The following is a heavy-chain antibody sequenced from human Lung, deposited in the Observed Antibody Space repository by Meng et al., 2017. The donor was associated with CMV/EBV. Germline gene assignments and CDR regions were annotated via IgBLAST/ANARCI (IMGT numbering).Heavy chain of an antibody. D-gene: IGHD4-11*01. CDR1: GGTFSAHA. Sequence: SXXVSCKASGGTFSAHAISWVRQAPGQGLEWMGGLIPMFGAVNFAQNFRGRVTLTTDGSTITAYMELRRLGYEDTALYFCARGVVHDYSNRQWDIDQWGQGTXVTVSS. CDR2: LIPMFGAV. V-gene: IGHV1-69*05. CDR3: ARGVVHDYSNRQWDIDQ. J-gene: IGHJ4*02.